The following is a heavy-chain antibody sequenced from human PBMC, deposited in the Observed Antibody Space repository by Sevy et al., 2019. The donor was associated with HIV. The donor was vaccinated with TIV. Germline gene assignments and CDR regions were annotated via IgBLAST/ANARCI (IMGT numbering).Heavy chain of an antibody. CDR1: GFTFSMYA. CDR3: AIFYSYGSGTDYNGMDV. Sequence: GGSLRLSCAASGFTFSMYAMSWVRQAPGKGLEWVSGITGSGTGSAGSGGSTHYADSVKGRFTVSRDNSKNTLYLQMSSLRAEDTAVYYCAIFYSYGSGTDYNGMDVWGQGTTVTVSS. D-gene: IGHD3-10*01. J-gene: IGHJ6*02. V-gene: IGHV3-23*01. CDR2: ITGSGTGSAGSGGST.